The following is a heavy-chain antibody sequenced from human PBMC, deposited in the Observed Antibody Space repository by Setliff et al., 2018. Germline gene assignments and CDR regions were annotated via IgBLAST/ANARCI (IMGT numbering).Heavy chain of an antibody. V-gene: IGHV3-30*04. CDR3: ARGRHHDTLSGYIDF. CDR2: ISYEGIDK. Sequence: GSLRLSCAASGFTFSSYALHWVRQAPGKGLEWVTLISYEGIDKYYVDSVKGRFTVSRDNSKNTLYLQMNSLRAEDTAFYYCARGRHHDTLSGYIDFLGQGTLVTVSS. CDR1: GFTFSSYA. J-gene: IGHJ4*02. D-gene: IGHD3-9*01.